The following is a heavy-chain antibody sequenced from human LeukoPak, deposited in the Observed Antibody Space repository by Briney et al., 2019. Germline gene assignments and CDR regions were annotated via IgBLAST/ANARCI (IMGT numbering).Heavy chain of an antibody. D-gene: IGHD3-16*02. V-gene: IGHV3-74*01. Sequence: PGGSLRLSCAASGFTFSSYWMHWVRQAPGKELVWGSRINSDGSSTSYADSVTGRFTISRDNNQNTLYLQMNSLRAEDTAVYYCARGNYVWGSYRLDAFDIWGQGTMVTVSS. CDR3: ARGNYVWGSYRLDAFDI. CDR1: GFTFSSYW. J-gene: IGHJ3*02. CDR2: INSDGSST.